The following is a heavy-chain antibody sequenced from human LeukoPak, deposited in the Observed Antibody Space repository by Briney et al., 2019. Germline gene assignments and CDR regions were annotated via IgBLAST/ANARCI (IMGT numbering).Heavy chain of an antibody. CDR3: ARNHYDSSGYSPFDY. D-gene: IGHD3-22*01. J-gene: IGHJ4*02. CDR2: ISYDGSNK. V-gene: IGHV3-30-3*01. Sequence: PGGSLRLSCAASGFTFSSYAMHWVRQAPGKGLEWVAVISYDGSNKYYADSVKGRFTISRDNPKNTLYLQMNSLRAEDTAVYYCARNHYDSSGYSPFDYWGQGTLVTVSS. CDR1: GFTFSSYA.